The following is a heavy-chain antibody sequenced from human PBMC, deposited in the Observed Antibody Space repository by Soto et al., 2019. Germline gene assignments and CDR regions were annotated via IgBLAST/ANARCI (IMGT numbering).Heavy chain of an antibody. D-gene: IGHD2-15*01. CDR1: GYTFTSYG. Sequence: ASVKVSCKASGYTFTSYGISWVRPAPGQGLEWMGWISAYNGNTNYAQKLQGRVTMTTDTSTSTAYMELRSLRSDDTAVYYCARGVGYFSGGSCYFNYYYYGMDVWGQGTTVTVSS. J-gene: IGHJ6*02. CDR2: ISAYNGNT. V-gene: IGHV1-18*01. CDR3: ARGVGYFSGGSCYFNYYYYGMDV.